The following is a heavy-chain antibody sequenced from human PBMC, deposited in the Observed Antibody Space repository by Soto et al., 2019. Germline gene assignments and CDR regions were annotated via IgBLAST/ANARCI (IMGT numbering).Heavy chain of an antibody. Sequence: ASVKVSCKASGYTFTSYGISWVRQAPGQGLEWMGWISAYNGNTNYAQKLQGRVTMTTDTSTSTAYMELRSLRSDDTAVYYCAIDLRLKDYYYGMDVWGQGTTVTVSS. CDR2: ISAYNGNT. D-gene: IGHD3-16*01. CDR1: GYTFTSYG. V-gene: IGHV1-18*01. CDR3: AIDLRLKDYYYGMDV. J-gene: IGHJ6*02.